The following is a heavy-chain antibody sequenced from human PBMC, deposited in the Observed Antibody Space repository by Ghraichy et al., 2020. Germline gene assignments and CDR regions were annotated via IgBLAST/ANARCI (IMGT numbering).Heavy chain of an antibody. Sequence: GESLNISCAASGFTFSSYAMSWVRQAPGKGLEWVSAISGSGGSTYYADSVKGRFTISRDNSKNTLYLQMNSLRAEDTAVYYCAKRKIVGATLDYWGQGTLVTVSS. CDR2: ISGSGGST. J-gene: IGHJ4*02. CDR1: GFTFSSYA. CDR3: AKRKIVGATLDY. V-gene: IGHV3-23*01. D-gene: IGHD1-26*01.